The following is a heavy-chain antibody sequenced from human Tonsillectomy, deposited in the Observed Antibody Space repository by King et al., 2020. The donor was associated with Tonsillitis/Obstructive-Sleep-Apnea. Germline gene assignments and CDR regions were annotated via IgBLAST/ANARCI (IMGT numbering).Heavy chain of an antibody. CDR2: INRSRSS. D-gene: IGHD3-3*01. CDR3: AGDEWPQVFDP. Sequence: QVQLQQWGAGLLKPSETLSLTCAVYDGSFSGYYWSWIRQPPGKGLEWIGEINRSRSSNYNPSLKSRVTISLDTSKNQFSLKLSSVTAADTAVYYCAGDEWPQVFDPWGQGTLVTVSS. V-gene: IGHV4-34*01. J-gene: IGHJ5*02. CDR1: DGSFSGYY.